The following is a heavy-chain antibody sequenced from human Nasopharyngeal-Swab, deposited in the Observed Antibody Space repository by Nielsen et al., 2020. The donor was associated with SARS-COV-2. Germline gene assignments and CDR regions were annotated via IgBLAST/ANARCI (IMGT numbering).Heavy chain of an antibody. V-gene: IGHV5-51*01. CDR2: IYPGDSDV. D-gene: IGHD3-22*01. CDR3: ARRVSSSGFDAFDI. CDR1: GYSFDRYR. Sequence: KVSCKDSGYSFDRYRIGWVRQMPGKGLGWMGIIYPGDSDVRYSPSFQGRVTISADKSINTAYIQWSSLKASDTAIYYCARRVSSSGFDAFDIWGQGTLVTVSS. J-gene: IGHJ3*02.